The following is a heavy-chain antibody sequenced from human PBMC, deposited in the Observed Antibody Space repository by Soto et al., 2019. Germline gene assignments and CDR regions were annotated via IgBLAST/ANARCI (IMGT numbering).Heavy chain of an antibody. CDR1: GYSVTIYG. CDR3: ASFHYYYYGMDV. J-gene: IGHJ6*02. V-gene: IGHV5-51*01. Sequence: PGVSLGISCEGSGYSVTIYGIGWVRQLPGKGLEWMGIIYPGDSDTRYSPSFQGQVTISADKSISTAYLQWSSLKASDTAMYYCASFHYYYYGMDVWGQGTTVTVSS. CDR2: IYPGDSDT.